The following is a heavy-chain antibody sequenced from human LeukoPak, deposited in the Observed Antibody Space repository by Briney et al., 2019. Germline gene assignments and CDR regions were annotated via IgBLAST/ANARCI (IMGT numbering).Heavy chain of an antibody. J-gene: IGHJ5*02. Sequence: SETLSLTCTVSGGSISSYYWSWIRQPAGKGLEWIGRIYTSGRTNYNPSLKSRVTMSVDTSKNQFSLKLSSVTAADTAVYYCARWSPAKSWFDPWGQGTLVTVSS. CDR3: ARWSPAKSWFDP. V-gene: IGHV4-4*07. CDR1: GGSISSYY. CDR2: IYTSGRT. D-gene: IGHD4/OR15-4a*01.